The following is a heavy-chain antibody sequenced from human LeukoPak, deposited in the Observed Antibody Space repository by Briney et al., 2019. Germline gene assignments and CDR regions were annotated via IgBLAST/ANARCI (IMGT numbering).Heavy chain of an antibody. D-gene: IGHD5-12*01. CDR2: FDPEDGET. Sequence: GASVKVSCNVSGYTLTELSMHWVRQAPGKGLEWMGGFDPEDGETIYAQKFQGRVTMTEDTSTDTAYMELSSLRSEDTAVYYCATAADIVATIPFDYWGQGTLVTVSS. CDR1: GYTLTELS. J-gene: IGHJ4*02. CDR3: ATAADIVATIPFDY. V-gene: IGHV1-24*01.